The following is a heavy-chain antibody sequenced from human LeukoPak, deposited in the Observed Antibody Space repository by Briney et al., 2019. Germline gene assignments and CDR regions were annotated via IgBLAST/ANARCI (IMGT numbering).Heavy chain of an antibody. D-gene: IGHD4-17*01. CDR1: GFTLSTYS. CDR3: ARVKLQTTVASDY. Sequence: GGSLRLSCAASGFTLSTYSMSWVRQAPGKGLEWVSSIDGSSSYIYYADSVKGRFTISRDNAKNSLYLQMNSLRAEDTAVYYCARVKLQTTVASDYWGQGTLVTVSS. V-gene: IGHV3-21*01. J-gene: IGHJ4*02. CDR2: IDGSSSYI.